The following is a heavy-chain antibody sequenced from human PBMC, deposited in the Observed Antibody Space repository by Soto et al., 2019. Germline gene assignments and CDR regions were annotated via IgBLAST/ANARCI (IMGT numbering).Heavy chain of an antibody. CDR1: GFTFSSYG. CDR2: IWYDGSNK. Sequence: GGSLRLSCAASGFTFSSYGMHWVRQAPGKGLEWVAVIWYDGSNKYYADSVKGRFTISRDNSKNTLYLQMNSLRAEDTAVYYCARDPLYGDYVNYMDVWGKGTTVTVSS. V-gene: IGHV3-33*01. D-gene: IGHD4-17*01. CDR3: ARDPLYGDYVNYMDV. J-gene: IGHJ6*03.